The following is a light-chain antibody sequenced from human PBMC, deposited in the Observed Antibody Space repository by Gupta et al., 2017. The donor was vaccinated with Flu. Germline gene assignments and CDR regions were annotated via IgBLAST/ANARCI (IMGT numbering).Light chain of an antibody. CDR3: QQSYSPPYT. CDR2: AAS. Sequence: PSSLSASVGDRVTITCRANQTITNSLNWYQQKPGKAPNFLIFAASSLQSGVPSRFGGSASGTDFTLSIYSLQPEDFATYYCQQSYSPPYTFGQGTKLEIK. J-gene: IGKJ2*01. V-gene: IGKV1-39*01. CDR1: QTITNS.